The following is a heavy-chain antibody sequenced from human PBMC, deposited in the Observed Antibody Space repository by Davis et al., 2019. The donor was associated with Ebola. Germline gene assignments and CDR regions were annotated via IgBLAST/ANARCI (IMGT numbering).Heavy chain of an antibody. D-gene: IGHD6-13*01. J-gene: IGHJ4*02. V-gene: IGHV1-46*01. CDR1: GYTFTSYY. CDR2: INPSGGST. Sequence: ASVKVSCKASGYTFTSYYMHWVRQAPGQGLEWMGIINPSGGSTSYAQKFQGRVTMTRDTSTSTVYMELSSLRSEDTAVYYCARDRGMIAAAGHFDYWGQGTLVTVSS. CDR3: ARDRGMIAAAGHFDY.